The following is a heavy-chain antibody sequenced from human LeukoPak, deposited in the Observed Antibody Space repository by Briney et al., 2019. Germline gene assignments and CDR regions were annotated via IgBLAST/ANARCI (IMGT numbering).Heavy chain of an antibody. Sequence: GGSLTLSCAASGFTFGNYAMNWVRQAPGKGLEWVSAISGSGGTTYHADSVKGCFTISRDNSKNTLYLQMTSLSAGDTALYYCSKGVNTATTAGAYWGQGTLVTVSS. CDR3: SKGVNTATTAGAY. CDR2: ISGSGGTT. J-gene: IGHJ4*02. D-gene: IGHD1-14*01. V-gene: IGHV3-23*01. CDR1: GFTFGNYA.